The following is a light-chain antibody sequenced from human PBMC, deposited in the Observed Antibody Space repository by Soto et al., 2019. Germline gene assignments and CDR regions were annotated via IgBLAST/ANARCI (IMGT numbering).Light chain of an antibody. Sequence: QSALTQPASVSGSPGQSITISCTGTSSDVGGYNYVSWYQQHPGKAPQLMIYDVSNRPSGVSNRLSGSKSGNTASLTISGLQAEDEAEYYCSSYTSSSTLVVFGGGTKLTVL. CDR1: SSDVGGYNY. CDR2: DVS. J-gene: IGLJ2*01. CDR3: SSYTSSSTLVV. V-gene: IGLV2-14*01.